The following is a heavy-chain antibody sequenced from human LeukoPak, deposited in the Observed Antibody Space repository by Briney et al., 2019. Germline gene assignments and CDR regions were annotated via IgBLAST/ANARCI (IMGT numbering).Heavy chain of an antibody. Sequence: ASVKVSCKASGYIFTAYYMHWVRQAPGQGLEWMGWINANSGGINYAQKFQGRVTMTRDTSITTAYMEVSGLRSDDTAVYFCARGEIDGPDFDQWGQGTLVTVSS. V-gene: IGHV1-2*02. CDR3: ARGEIDGPDFDQ. CDR1: GYIFTAYY. D-gene: IGHD5-24*01. CDR2: INANSGGI. J-gene: IGHJ4*02.